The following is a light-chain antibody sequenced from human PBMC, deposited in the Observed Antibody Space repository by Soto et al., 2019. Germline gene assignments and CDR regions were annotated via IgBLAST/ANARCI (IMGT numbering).Light chain of an antibody. CDR3: QQYGSSPPLT. Sequence: EIVLTQSPGTLSLSPGERATLSCRASQSVSSSHLAWYQQKPGQAPRLPIYGASSRATGIPDRFSGSGSGTDFTLTISSLEPEDFVVYYCQQYGSSPPLTFGGGTKVEIK. CDR2: GAS. CDR1: QSVSSSH. J-gene: IGKJ4*01. V-gene: IGKV3-20*01.